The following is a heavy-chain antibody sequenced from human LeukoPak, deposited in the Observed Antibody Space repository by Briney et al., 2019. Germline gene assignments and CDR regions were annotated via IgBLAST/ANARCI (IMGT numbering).Heavy chain of an antibody. D-gene: IGHD3-3*01. CDR1: GYTFTSYD. CDR3: ASMSGYYPSYYFDY. Sequence: ASVKVSCKASGYTFTSYDINWVQQAPGQGLEWMGRINPSGGSTSYAQKFQGRVTMTRDTSTSTDYMELSSLRFEDTAVYYCASMSGYYPSYYFDYWGQGTLVTVSS. J-gene: IGHJ4*02. CDR2: INPSGGST. V-gene: IGHV1-46*01.